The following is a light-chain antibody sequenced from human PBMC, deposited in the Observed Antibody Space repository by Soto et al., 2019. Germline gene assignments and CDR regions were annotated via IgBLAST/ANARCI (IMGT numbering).Light chain of an antibody. J-gene: IGKJ1*01. CDR3: QQYNNWPRGT. CDR2: GSS. Sequence: IVMTQSPATLFVSPGEGATLSCRASQSVGSNLAWYQQKPGQAPRLLIYGSSTRATGVPARFSGSGSGTELTLTISSLQSEDFAVYYCQQYNNWPRGTFGQGTKVEVK. V-gene: IGKV3-15*01. CDR1: QSVGSN.